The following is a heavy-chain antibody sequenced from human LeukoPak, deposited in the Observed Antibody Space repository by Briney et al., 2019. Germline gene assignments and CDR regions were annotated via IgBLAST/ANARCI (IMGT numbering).Heavy chain of an antibody. V-gene: IGHV4-59*01. CDR3: ARVPPYCGGDCYFDY. CDR2: IYNSGST. Sequence: SETLSLTCTVSGGSISSYYWSWIRQPPGKGLEWIGYIYNSGSTNYNPSLKSRVTISVDTSKNQFSLKLSSVTAGDTAVYYCARVPPYCGGDCYFDYWGQGTLVTVSA. D-gene: IGHD2-21*02. J-gene: IGHJ4*02. CDR1: GGSISSYY.